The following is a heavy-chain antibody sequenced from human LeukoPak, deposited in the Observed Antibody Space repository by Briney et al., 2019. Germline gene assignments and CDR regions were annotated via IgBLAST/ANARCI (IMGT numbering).Heavy chain of an antibody. Sequence: GGSLRLSCAASGFTFSSYEMNWVRQAPGKGLEWVSYISSSGSTIYYADSVKGRFTISRDNAKNSLYLQMNSLRAEDTAVYYCAPRGIVVAGPFDYWGQGTLVTISS. CDR1: GFTFSSYE. D-gene: IGHD6-13*01. CDR2: ISSSGSTI. J-gene: IGHJ4*02. V-gene: IGHV3-48*03. CDR3: APRGIVVAGPFDY.